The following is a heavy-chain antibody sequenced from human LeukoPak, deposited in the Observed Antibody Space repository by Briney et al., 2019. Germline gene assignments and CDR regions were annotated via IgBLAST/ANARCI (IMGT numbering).Heavy chain of an antibody. V-gene: IGHV4-59*01. CDR1: GGSISSYY. CDR2: IYYSGST. Sequence: SETLSLTCTVSGGSISSYYWSWIRQPPGKGLEWIGYIYYSGSTNYNPSLKSRVTISVDTSKNQFSLKLSSVTAADTAVYYCARGHDGSLGYWGQGTLVTVSS. CDR3: ARGHDGSLGY. D-gene: IGHD5-24*01. J-gene: IGHJ4*02.